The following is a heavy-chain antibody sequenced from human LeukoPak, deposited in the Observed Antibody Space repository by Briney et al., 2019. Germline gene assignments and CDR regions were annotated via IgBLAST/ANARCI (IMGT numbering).Heavy chain of an antibody. CDR1: GFTVSSNY. Sequence: PGGSLRLSCAASGFTVSSNYMSWVRQAPGKGLEWVSVIYSGGSTYYADSVKGRFTISRDNSKNTLYLQMNSLRAEDTAVYYCARGIRQDYYGSGSYYYFDYWGQGTLVTVSS. D-gene: IGHD3-10*01. CDR2: IYSGGST. CDR3: ARGIRQDYYGSGSYYYFDY. V-gene: IGHV3-53*01. J-gene: IGHJ4*02.